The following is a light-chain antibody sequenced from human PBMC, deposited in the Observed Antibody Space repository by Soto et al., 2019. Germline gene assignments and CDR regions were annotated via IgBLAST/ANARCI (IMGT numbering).Light chain of an antibody. Sequence: EIVLTQSPGTLSLSPGERATLSCRASQSVSSSYLAWYQQKPGQAPRLLIYGASSRATGIPDRFSGSGSGTDITLTISRLEPEDFAVYYCQQYGSSPVFGPGTKVDIK. V-gene: IGKV3-20*01. CDR3: QQYGSSPV. CDR2: GAS. CDR1: QSVSSSY. J-gene: IGKJ3*01.